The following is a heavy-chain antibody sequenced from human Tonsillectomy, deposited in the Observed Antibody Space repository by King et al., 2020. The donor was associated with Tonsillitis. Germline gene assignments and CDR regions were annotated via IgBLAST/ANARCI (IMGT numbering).Heavy chain of an antibody. J-gene: IGHJ4*02. CDR1: GGIFRSYG. CDR2: IIPTFGTT. Sequence: QLVQSGAEVKKPGSSVKVSCKASGGIFRSYGISWVRQAPVQGLEWMGGIIPTFGTTNYALKFQGRVTITAYESTTAAYMELPGLTFEDTAVYYCATNPLGYCSGGVCYSFDFWGQGTLVTVSS. V-gene: IGHV1-69*01. CDR3: ATNPLGYCSGGVCYSFDF. D-gene: IGHD2-8*02.